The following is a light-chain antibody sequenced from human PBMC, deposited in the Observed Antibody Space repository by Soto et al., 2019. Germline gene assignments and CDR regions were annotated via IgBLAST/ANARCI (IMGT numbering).Light chain of an antibody. CDR1: QTVSSTY. Sequence: EIVLTQSPGNLSLSPGERANLSCRASQTVSSTYIAWYQQSPGQPPRLLIYGASSRATGIPDRFSGSGSGTDFPITISTLESEDFEVYFCQQYRRSPPFTFGHGT. CDR3: QQYRRSPPFT. CDR2: GAS. J-gene: IGKJ2*01. V-gene: IGKV3-20*01.